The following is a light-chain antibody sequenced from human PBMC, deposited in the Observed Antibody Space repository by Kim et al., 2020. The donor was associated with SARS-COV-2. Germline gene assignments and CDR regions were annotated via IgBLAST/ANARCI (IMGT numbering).Light chain of an antibody. CDR3: HQYNNWPPYT. Sequence: EIVMTQSPATLSVSPGERATLSCRASQSVSSNLAWYQQKPGQAPRLLIYGASTRATGIPARFSGSGSGTEFTLTISSLQSEDFAVYYCHQYNNWPPYTLAQGTKLVI. CDR1: QSVSSN. CDR2: GAS. J-gene: IGKJ2*01. V-gene: IGKV3-15*01.